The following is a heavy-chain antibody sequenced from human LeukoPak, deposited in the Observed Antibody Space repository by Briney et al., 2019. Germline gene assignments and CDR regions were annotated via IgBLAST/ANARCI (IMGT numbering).Heavy chain of an antibody. CDR2: FDPEDGET. J-gene: IGHJ4*02. Sequence: ASVKVSCKVSGYTLTELSMHWVRQAPGKGLEWMGGFDPEDGETIYAQKFQGRVTMTEDTSTDTAYMELSSLRSEDTAVYYCATGWKAVAATLFEYWGQGTLVTVSS. CDR3: ATGWKAVAATLFEY. D-gene: IGHD6-19*01. CDR1: GYTLTELS. V-gene: IGHV1-24*01.